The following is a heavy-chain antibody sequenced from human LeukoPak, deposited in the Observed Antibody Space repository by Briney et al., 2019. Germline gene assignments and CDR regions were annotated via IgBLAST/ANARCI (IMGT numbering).Heavy chain of an antibody. D-gene: IGHD2-2*01. CDR3: AKDQVSRDCSSTSCYRPLDYYYYYGMDV. J-gene: IGHJ6*02. CDR1: GFTFSSYA. Sequence: GGSLRLSCAASGFTFSSYAMSWVRQAPGKGLEWVSAISGSGGSTYYADSVKGRFTISRDNSKNTLYLQMNSLRAEVTAVYYCAKDQVSRDCSSTSCYRPLDYYYYYGMDVWGQGTTVTVSS. V-gene: IGHV3-23*01. CDR2: ISGSGGST.